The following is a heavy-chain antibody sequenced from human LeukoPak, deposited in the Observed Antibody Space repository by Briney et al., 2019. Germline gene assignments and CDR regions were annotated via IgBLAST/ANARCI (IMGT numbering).Heavy chain of an antibody. CDR2: ISSTATII. J-gene: IGHJ4*02. Sequence: GGSLRLSCAASGFTFSNYEMSWVRQAPGKGLEWLSYISSTATIIYYADSVKGRFAISRDNAKNTLYLQMNSLSAEDTAVYYCASRALIEAGKGYYFDYWGQGTLVTVSS. CDR1: GFTFSNYE. V-gene: IGHV3-48*03. D-gene: IGHD6-13*01. CDR3: ASRALIEAGKGYYFDY.